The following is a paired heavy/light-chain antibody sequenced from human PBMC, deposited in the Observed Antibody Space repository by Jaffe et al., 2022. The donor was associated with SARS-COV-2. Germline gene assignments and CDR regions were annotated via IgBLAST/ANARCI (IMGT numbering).Light chain of an antibody. CDR2: ENN. CDR1: SSNIGGNY. V-gene: IGLV1-51*02. Sequence: QSVLTQPPSVSAAPGQKVTISCSGSSSNIGGNYVSWYQQVPGTAPKLLIYENNKRLSGIPDRFSGSKSGTSATLGITGLQTGDEADYYCETWDSSLTAGVFGGGTKLTVL. CDR3: ETWDSSLTAGV. J-gene: IGLJ3*02.
Heavy chain of an antibody. V-gene: IGHV3-74*01. CDR2: INIDGSST. J-gene: IGHJ6*04. CDR1: GFTFSSYW. Sequence: EVQLVESGGGLVQPGGSLRLSCAASGFTFSSYWMHWVRQPPGKGLVWVSRINIDGSSTRDADSVKGRITISRDNAKNTLYLQMNSLRAEDTAVYYCARHRLYYGSGALDVWGKGTTVTVSS. D-gene: IGHD3-10*01. CDR3: ARHRLYYGSGALDV.